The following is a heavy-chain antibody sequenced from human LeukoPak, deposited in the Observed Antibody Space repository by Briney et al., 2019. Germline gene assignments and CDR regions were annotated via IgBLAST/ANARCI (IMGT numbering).Heavy chain of an antibody. CDR2: MNPNSGNT. J-gene: IGHJ6*02. Sequence: ASVKVSCKASGYTFTSYDINWVRQATGQGLEWMGWMNPNSGNTGYTQKFQGRVTMTSNPSIGTAYMELSSLRSEDTAVYYCATETFPLYGMDVWGQGTTVTVSS. V-gene: IGHV1-8*01. CDR1: GYTFTSYD. CDR3: ATETFPLYGMDV.